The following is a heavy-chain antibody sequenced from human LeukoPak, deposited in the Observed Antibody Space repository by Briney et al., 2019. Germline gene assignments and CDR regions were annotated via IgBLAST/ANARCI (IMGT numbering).Heavy chain of an antibody. CDR2: INPNTGDT. Sequence: VSVKVSCKASGYTFTGFHIHWVRQAPGQGLEWMGWINPNTGDTHCVEQFQGRVTLTRDTSISTAYMELSSPTSDDTAVYYCARDFMWQDYWGQGTLVTVSS. D-gene: IGHD2-21*01. J-gene: IGHJ4*02. V-gene: IGHV1-2*02. CDR3: ARDFMWQDY. CDR1: GYTFTGFH.